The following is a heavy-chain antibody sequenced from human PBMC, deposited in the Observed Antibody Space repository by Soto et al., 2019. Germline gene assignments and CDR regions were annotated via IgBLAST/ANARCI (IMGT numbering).Heavy chain of an antibody. Sequence: QVHLVQSGAEVKAPGASVRISCATSGNIFNDYEIHWLRQAPGQRLEWMGGINGGNGNTGSPQRSQSRVTMSRDTSARTSYVELRSLSPEDTAVYYCATAISATTFDHWGQGTLVTVSP. CDR1: GNIFNDYE. CDR3: ATAISATTFDH. CDR2: INGGNGNT. J-gene: IGHJ4*02. V-gene: IGHV1-3*01. D-gene: IGHD2-21*02.